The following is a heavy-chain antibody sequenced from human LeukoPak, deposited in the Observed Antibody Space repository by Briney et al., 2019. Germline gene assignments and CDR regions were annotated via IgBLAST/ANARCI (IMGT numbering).Heavy chain of an antibody. V-gene: IGHV1-46*01. J-gene: IGHJ4*02. D-gene: IGHD3-3*01. CDR3: ASWPGEAHNSLWSGPFDH. CDR1: GYTFSSKN. Sequence: ASVKVSCKASGYTFSSKNVHWVRQAPGQGLEWMGIINPSGGSTNFPQKFQGRVTMSRDTSTSTVYMELSNLRSEDTAVYYCASWPGEAHNSLWSGPFDHWGQGTLVTVSS. CDR2: INPSGGST.